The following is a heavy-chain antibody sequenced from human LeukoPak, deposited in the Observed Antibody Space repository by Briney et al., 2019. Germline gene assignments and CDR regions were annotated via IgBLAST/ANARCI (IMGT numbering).Heavy chain of an antibody. Sequence: GGSLRLSCAASGFTFSSYAMSWVRQAPGKGLEWVSAISGSGGSTYYADSVKGRFTISRDNSKNTLYLQMNSLRAEDTAVYYCATCYSGSYYCFDYWGQGTLVTVSS. D-gene: IGHD1-26*01. J-gene: IGHJ4*02. CDR3: ATCYSGSYYCFDY. CDR2: ISGSGGST. CDR1: GFTFSSYA. V-gene: IGHV3-23*01.